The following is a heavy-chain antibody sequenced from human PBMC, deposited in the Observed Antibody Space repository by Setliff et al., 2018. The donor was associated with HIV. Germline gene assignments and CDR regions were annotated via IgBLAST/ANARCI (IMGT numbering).Heavy chain of an antibody. CDR1: GYTFTNHL. J-gene: IGHJ2*01. D-gene: IGHD1-1*01. CDR3: ARERATGKPLLLNWYFDL. V-gene: IGHV1-3*01. CDR2: INADNGNT. Sequence: ASVKVSCKASGYTFTNHLLYWVRQAPGQRLEWMGWINADNGNTRYSKKFQGSVTITRDTSASTAYMELSSLTSQDTAVYYCARERATGKPLLLNWYFDLWGRGTLVTVSS.